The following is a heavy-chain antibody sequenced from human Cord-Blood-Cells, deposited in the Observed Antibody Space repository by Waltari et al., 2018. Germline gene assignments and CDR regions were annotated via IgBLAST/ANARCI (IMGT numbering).Heavy chain of an antibody. D-gene: IGHD3-9*01. J-gene: IGHJ2*01. CDR3: ARSLYDILTGYSYWYFDL. V-gene: IGHV4-59*01. CDR2: IYYSGST. Sequence: GKGLEWIGYIYYSGSTNYNPSLKSRVTISVDTSKNQFSLKLSSVTAADTAVYYCARSLYDILTGYSYWYFDLWGRGTLVTVSS.